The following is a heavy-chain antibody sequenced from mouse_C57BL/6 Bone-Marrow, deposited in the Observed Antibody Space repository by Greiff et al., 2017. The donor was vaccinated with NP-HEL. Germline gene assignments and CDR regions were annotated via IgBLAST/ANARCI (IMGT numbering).Heavy chain of an antibody. Sequence: EVHLVESGPGLVKPSQSLSLTCSVTGYSITSGYYWNWIRQFPGNKLEWMGYISYDGSNNYNPSLKNRISITRDTSKNQFFLKLNSVTTEDTATYYCARAYGSSPTWFAYWGQGTLVTVSA. V-gene: IGHV3-6*01. CDR3: ARAYGSSPTWFAY. CDR1: GYSITSGYY. J-gene: IGHJ3*01. CDR2: ISYDGSN. D-gene: IGHD1-1*01.